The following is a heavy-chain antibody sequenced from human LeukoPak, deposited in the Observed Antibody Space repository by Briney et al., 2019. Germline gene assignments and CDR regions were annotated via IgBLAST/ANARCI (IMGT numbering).Heavy chain of an antibody. CDR3: TSDTIFGVVLDAFDI. CDR2: IRSKANSYAT. Sequence: GGSLRLSCAASGFTFSGSAMHWVRQASGKGLEWVGRIRSKANSYATAYAASVKGRFTISRDDSKNTAYLQMNSLKTEDTAVYYCTSDTIFGVVLDAFDIWGQGTMVTVSS. D-gene: IGHD3-3*01. V-gene: IGHV3-73*01. J-gene: IGHJ3*02. CDR1: GFTFSGSA.